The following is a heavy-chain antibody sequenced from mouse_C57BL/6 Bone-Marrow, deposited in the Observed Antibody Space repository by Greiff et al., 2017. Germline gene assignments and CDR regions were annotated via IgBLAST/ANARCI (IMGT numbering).Heavy chain of an antibody. Sequence: EVQLVESGGGLVQSGRSLRLSCATSGFTFSDFYMEWVRQAPGKGLEWIAASRTKANDYTTEYSASVKGRFIVSRDTSHSILDLQMNALRAEDTAIYYCARGAYGNCYYYARDYWGQGTSVTVSS. CDR3: ARGAYGNCYYYARDY. CDR1: GFTFSDFY. CDR2: SRTKANDYTT. J-gene: IGHJ4*01. D-gene: IGHD2-1*01. V-gene: IGHV7-1*01.